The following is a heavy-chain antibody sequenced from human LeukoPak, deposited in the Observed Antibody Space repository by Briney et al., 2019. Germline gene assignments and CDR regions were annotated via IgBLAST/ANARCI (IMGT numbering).Heavy chain of an antibody. CDR2: INPNSGGT. V-gene: IGHV1-2*02. CDR3: ARYCSGGSCFDY. CDR1: GYILSSYN. J-gene: IGHJ4*02. D-gene: IGHD2-15*01. Sequence: ASVKVSCKASGYILSSYNMHWVRQAPGQGLEWMGWINPNSGGTNYAQKFQGRVTMTRDTSISTAYMELSRLRSDDTAVYYCARYCSGGSCFDYWGQGTLVTVSS.